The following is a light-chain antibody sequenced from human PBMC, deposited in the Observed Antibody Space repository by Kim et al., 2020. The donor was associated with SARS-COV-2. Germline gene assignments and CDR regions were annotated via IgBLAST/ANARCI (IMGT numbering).Light chain of an antibody. CDR2: EAS. CDR3: QQYHNFPYT. J-gene: IGKJ2*01. Sequence: SASVGARVTITCRASQSISTYLAWYQQKPGKAPNVLIYEASSLENGVPSTFSGSGSGTEFTLTISSLQPDDFATYYCQQYHNFPYTFGQGTKLEI. V-gene: IGKV1-5*03. CDR1: QSISTY.